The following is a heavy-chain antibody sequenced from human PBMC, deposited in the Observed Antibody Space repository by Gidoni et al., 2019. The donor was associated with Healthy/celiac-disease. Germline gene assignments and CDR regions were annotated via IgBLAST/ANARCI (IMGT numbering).Heavy chain of an antibody. CDR1: GGSISSGSYY. Sequence: QVQLQESGPGLVKPSQTLSLTCTVSGGSISSGSYYWSWIRQPAGKGLEWIGRIYTSGSTNYNPSLKSRVTISVDTSKNQFSLKLSSVTAADTAVYYCARGTITVEYFDYWGQGTLVTVSS. CDR3: ARGTITVEYFDY. D-gene: IGHD4-17*01. V-gene: IGHV4-61*02. J-gene: IGHJ4*02. CDR2: IYTSGST.